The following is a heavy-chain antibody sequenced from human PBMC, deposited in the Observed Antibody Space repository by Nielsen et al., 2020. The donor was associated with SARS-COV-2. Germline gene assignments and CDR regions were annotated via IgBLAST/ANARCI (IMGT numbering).Heavy chain of an antibody. V-gene: IGHV3-23*01. J-gene: IGHJ6*02. CDR2: ISGSGGST. Sequence: WIRQPPGKGLEWVSAISGSGGSTYYADSVKGRFTISRDNSKNTLYLQMNSLRAEDTAVYYCARDSRYYDFWSGYSNYYYYYGMDVWGQGTTVTVSS. CDR3: ARDSRYYDFWSGYSNYYYYYGMDV. D-gene: IGHD3-3*01.